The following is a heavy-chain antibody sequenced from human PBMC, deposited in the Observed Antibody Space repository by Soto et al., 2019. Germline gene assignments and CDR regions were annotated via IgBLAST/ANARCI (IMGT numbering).Heavy chain of an antibody. V-gene: IGHV3-15*07. CDR3: ATGWSIRDY. CDR1: GFIFTEAY. D-gene: IGHD3-3*02. J-gene: IGHJ4*02. CDR2: IKSTSAGGTT. Sequence: EGQLVESGGGLVKPGGSLRLSCAASGFIFTEAYMNWVRQAPGKGLEWVGRIKSTSAGGTTEDAAPVKGRFIISRDDSQNMLYLQMNSLKIHDTAVYYCATGWSIRDYWGQGALVIVSS.